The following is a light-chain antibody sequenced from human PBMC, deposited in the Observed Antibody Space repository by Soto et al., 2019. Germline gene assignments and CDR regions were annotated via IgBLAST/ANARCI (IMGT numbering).Light chain of an antibody. V-gene: IGLV2-8*01. CDR3: SSYAGSNNFV. Sequence: QVALSQPPSSSVSPGQSVTISCTGTSSDVGGYNYVSWYQQHPGKAPRLMIYEVSERPSGVPDRFSGSKSSNTASLTVSGLQAEDAADYYCSSYAGSNNFVFGPGTKVTVL. CDR2: EVS. J-gene: IGLJ1*01. CDR1: SSDVGGYNY.